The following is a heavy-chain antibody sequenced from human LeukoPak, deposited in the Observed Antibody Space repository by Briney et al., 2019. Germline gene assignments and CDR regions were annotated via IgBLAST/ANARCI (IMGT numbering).Heavy chain of an antibody. CDR1: GYTFTGYY. CDR3: ASLGYCSSTSCYGHYYYYMDV. Sequence: ASVKVSCKASGYTFTGYYMHWVRQAPGQGLEWMGWINPNSGGTNYAQKFQGRVTMTRDTSISTAYMELSGLRTDDTAVYYCASLGYCSSTSCYGHYYYYMDVWGKGTTVTISS. J-gene: IGHJ6*03. CDR2: INPNSGGT. D-gene: IGHD2-2*01. V-gene: IGHV1-2*02.